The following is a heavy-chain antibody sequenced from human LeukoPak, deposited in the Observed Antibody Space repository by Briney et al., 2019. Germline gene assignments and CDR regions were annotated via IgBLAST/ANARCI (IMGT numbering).Heavy chain of an antibody. V-gene: IGHV3-23*01. CDR3: AKDQTPYYDILTGYYVGAFDF. CDR1: GFTFSSYA. J-gene: IGHJ3*01. Sequence: GGSLRLSCAASGFTFSSYAMSWVRQAPGKGLEWVSAISGSGGSTYYADSVKGRFTISRDNSKNTLYLQMNSLRAEDTAVYYCAKDQTPYYDILTGYYVGAFDFWGRGTMVTVSS. CDR2: ISGSGGST. D-gene: IGHD3-9*01.